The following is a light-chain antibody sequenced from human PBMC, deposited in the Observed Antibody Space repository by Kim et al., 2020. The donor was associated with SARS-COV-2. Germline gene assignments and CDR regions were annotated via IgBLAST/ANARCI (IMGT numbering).Light chain of an antibody. CDR3: QKSYASPRT. CDR2: AAS. Sequence: ASVGDRVTISCRASQSIDNYLNWYQQKPGEAPNLLIYAASALHTGVPSMFSGSGSGTHFTLTISSLQPEDFATYYCQKSYASPRTFGQGTKVDIK. CDR1: QSIDNY. V-gene: IGKV1-39*01. J-gene: IGKJ1*01.